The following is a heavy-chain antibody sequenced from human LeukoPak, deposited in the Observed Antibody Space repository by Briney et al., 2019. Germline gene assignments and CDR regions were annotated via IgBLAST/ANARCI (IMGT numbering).Heavy chain of an antibody. Sequence: SVKVSCKASGGSFNSYVITWVRQAPGQGLEWMGRIIPILNVANFAQKFQGRVTITADKSTNTAHMELSSLRSEDTAVYYCAREGWGGGFDPWGQGTLVTVSS. CDR1: GGSFNSYV. J-gene: IGHJ5*02. D-gene: IGHD7-27*01. CDR2: IIPILNVA. V-gene: IGHV1-69*04. CDR3: AREGWGGGFDP.